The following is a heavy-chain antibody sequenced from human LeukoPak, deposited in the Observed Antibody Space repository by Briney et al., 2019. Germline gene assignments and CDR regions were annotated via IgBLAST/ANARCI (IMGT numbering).Heavy chain of an antibody. CDR3: AKVGIAVAFDY. Sequence: PGGSLRLSCAASGFTFSSYGMHWVRQAPGKGLEWVAVISYDGSNKYYADSVKGRFTNSRDNSKNTLYLQMNSLRAEDTAVYYCAKVGIAVAFDYWGQGTLVTVSS. D-gene: IGHD6-19*01. V-gene: IGHV3-30*18. J-gene: IGHJ4*02. CDR2: ISYDGSNK. CDR1: GFTFSSYG.